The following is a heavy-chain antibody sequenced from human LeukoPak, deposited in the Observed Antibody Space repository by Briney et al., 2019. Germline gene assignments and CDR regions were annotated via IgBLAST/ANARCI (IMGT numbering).Heavy chain of an antibody. Sequence: PGGSLRLSCAASGFSFSSYEMNWVRQAPGKGLEWVSYISSSGSAIFYADSVKGRFTISRDNAKNSLFLQVNSLRAEDTAFYYCASKGGFDDWGQGTLVTVSS. J-gene: IGHJ4*02. D-gene: IGHD2-15*01. V-gene: IGHV3-48*03. CDR2: ISSSGSAI. CDR3: ASKGGFDD. CDR1: GFSFSSYE.